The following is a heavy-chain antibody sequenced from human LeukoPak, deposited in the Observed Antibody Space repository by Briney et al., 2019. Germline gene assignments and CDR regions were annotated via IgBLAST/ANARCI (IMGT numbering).Heavy chain of an antibody. Sequence: GGSLRLSCAVSGFTISSYGMSWVRQAPGKGLEWVSGISGSGGTTHYADSVKGRFTISRENSKNTLYLQMNSLRAEDTAVYYCAKRTDYDSSGPLDYWGQGTLVTVSS. CDR1: GFTISSYG. V-gene: IGHV3-23*01. D-gene: IGHD3-22*01. CDR3: AKRTDYDSSGPLDY. CDR2: ISGSGGTT. J-gene: IGHJ4*02.